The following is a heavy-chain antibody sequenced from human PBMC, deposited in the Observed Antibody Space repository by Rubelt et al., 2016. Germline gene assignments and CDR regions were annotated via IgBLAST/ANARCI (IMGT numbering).Heavy chain of an antibody. V-gene: IGHV1-8*01. CDR1: GYTFTSYD. CDR2: MNPNSGNT. D-gene: IGHD3-22*01. J-gene: IGHJ5*02. Sequence: QVQLVQSGAEVKKPGASVKVSCKASGYTFTSYDINWVRQATGQGLEWMGWMNPNSGNTGYARKFQGKVTITADKSTSTAYMELRGLRSDDTAVYYCARDLDGSGSPFDPWGQGTLVTVSS. CDR3: ARDLDGSGSPFDP.